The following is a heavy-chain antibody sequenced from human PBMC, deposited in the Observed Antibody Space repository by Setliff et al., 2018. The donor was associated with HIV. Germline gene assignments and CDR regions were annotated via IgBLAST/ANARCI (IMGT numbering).Heavy chain of an antibody. Sequence: GGSLRLSCVASGFTFSDYSMNWVRQAPGKGLEWVSYINNISSTISYADSVKGRFTISRDNAKSSLYLQMNSLRAEDTAVYYCTRTSRAAYWGRGTLVTVSS. CDR1: GFTFSDYS. V-gene: IGHV3-48*01. CDR3: TRTSRAAY. CDR2: INNISSTI. J-gene: IGHJ4*02. D-gene: IGHD6-25*01.